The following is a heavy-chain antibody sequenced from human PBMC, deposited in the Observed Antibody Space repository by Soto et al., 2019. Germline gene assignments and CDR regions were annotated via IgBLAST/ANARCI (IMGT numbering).Heavy chain of an antibody. Sequence: GESLKISCKGSGYSFTSYWIGWVRQMPGKGLEWMGIIYPGDSDTRYSPSFQGQVTISADKSISTAYLQWSSLKASDTAMYYCARHIRETGRPENWYFDLWGRGTLVTVSS. CDR3: ARHIRETGRPENWYFDL. CDR2: IYPGDSDT. J-gene: IGHJ2*01. CDR1: GYSFTSYW. V-gene: IGHV5-51*01. D-gene: IGHD3-9*01.